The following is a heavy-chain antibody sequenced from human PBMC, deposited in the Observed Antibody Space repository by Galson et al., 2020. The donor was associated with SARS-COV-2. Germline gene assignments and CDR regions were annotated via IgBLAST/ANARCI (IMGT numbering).Heavy chain of an antibody. Sequence: SETLSLTCTVSGGSTTSDGSYWSWIRQHPGKGLEWIGYIFYSGFTYYNPSLRSRVTMSLDTSKNQFSLKLNSVTAADTAVYYCACGLGGDYWGQGTLVTVSS. V-gene: IGHV4-31*03. CDR1: GGSTTSDGSY. J-gene: IGHJ4*02. D-gene: IGHD1-26*01. CDR3: ACGLGGDY. CDR2: IFYSGFT.